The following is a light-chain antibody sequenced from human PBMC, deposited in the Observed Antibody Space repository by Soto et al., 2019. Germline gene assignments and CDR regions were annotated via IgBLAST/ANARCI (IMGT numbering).Light chain of an antibody. J-gene: IGKJ1*01. V-gene: IGKV3-11*01. CDR2: DAS. CDR1: QSVSSY. CDR3: QQRSNWLWT. Sequence: EIVLTQSPATLSLSPGERATLSCRASQSVSSYLAWYQQKPGQAPRLLIYDASNRATGIPARFSGSGSGTEFTLTISSLAPEDFAVYYCQQRSNWLWTFGQGTKVEIK.